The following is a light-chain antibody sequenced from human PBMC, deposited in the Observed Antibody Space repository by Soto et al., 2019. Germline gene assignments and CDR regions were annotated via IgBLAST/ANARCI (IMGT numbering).Light chain of an antibody. CDR3: CSYTSSSTL. J-gene: IGLJ1*01. CDR2: AVT. V-gene: IGLV2-14*01. CDR1: SSDVGGYNY. Sequence: QSALTQPASVSGSPGQSITISCTGTSSDVGGYNYVSWYQQHPGKPPKLMIYAVTDRPSGVSSRFSGSKSANTASLTISRLQAEDEADYYCCSYTSSSTLFGTGTKLTVL.